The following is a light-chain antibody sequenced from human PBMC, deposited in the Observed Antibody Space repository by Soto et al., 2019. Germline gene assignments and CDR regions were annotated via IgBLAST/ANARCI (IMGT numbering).Light chain of an antibody. J-gene: IGKJ5*01. Sequence: EIVMTQSPATLSVSPGERATLSCRASQSVSSNLAWYQQKPGQAPRLLIDGASTRATGIPARFSGSGSGTEFTLTISSLQSEDFAVYYCQQYNNWLITFGQGTRLENK. CDR3: QQYNNWLIT. V-gene: IGKV3-15*01. CDR1: QSVSSN. CDR2: GAS.